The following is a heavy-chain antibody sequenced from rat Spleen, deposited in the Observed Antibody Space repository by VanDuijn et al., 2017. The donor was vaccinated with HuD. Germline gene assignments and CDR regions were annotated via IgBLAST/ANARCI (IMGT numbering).Heavy chain of an antibody. D-gene: IGHD1-9*01. CDR2: ISTGGGDT. J-gene: IGHJ3*01. Sequence: EVQLVESGGGLVQPGRSMKLSCAASGFTFSNYHMAWVRQAPTKGLEWVASISTGGGDTYYRDSVKGRFTISRDIAKSILFLEMDSLRSEDTATYYCATHTYYGYTYEIWFTYWGQGTLVTVSS. CDR3: ATHTYYGYTYEIWFTY. V-gene: IGHV5-25*01. CDR1: GFTFSNYH.